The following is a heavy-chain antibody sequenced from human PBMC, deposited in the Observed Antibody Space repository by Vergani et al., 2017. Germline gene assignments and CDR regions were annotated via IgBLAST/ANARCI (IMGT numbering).Heavy chain of an antibody. D-gene: IGHD6-6*01. CDR1: GGSISSYY. V-gene: IGHV4-59*01. CDR2: IYYSGST. CDR3: AREQQLGGFDY. Sequence: QVQLQESGPGLVKPSETLSLTCTVSGGSISSYYWSWFRQPPGKGLEWIGYIYYSGSTNYNPSLKSRVTISVDTSKNQFSLKLSSVTAADTAVYYCAREQQLGGFDYWGQGTLVTVSS. J-gene: IGHJ4*02.